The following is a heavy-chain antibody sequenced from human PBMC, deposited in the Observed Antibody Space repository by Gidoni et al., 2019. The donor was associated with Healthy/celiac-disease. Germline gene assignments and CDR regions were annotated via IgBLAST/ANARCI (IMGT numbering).Heavy chain of an antibody. CDR1: GYSFTSYW. Sequence: EVQLVQSGAEVKKPGESLQISCKGSGYSFTSYWIGWVRQMPGKGLEWMGIIYPGDSDTRYSPSVQGQVTISADKSSSTAYLQWSSLKASDTAMYYCACFSGSYLGRPYFDYWGQGTLVTVSS. V-gene: IGHV5-51*01. CDR3: ACFSGSYLGRPYFDY. J-gene: IGHJ4*02. D-gene: IGHD1-26*01. CDR2: IYPGDSDT.